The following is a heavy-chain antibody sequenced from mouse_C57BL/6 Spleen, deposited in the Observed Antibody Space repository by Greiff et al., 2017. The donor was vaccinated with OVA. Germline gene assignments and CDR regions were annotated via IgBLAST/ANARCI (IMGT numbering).Heavy chain of an antibody. CDR2: ISSGGDYT. CDR1: GFTFSSYA. Sequence: EVQRVESGEGLVKPGGSLKLSCAASGFTFSSYAMSWVRQTPEKRLEWVAYISSGGDYTYYAATVKGRFTISRGNARITLYLQMSSLKSEDTGMYCCTRGSYFDDWGQGTTLTVSS. V-gene: IGHV5-9-1*02. J-gene: IGHJ2*01. CDR3: TRGSYFDD.